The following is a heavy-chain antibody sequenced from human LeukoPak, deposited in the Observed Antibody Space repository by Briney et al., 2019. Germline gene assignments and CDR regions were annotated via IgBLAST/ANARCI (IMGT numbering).Heavy chain of an antibody. CDR1: GFTFSGYW. Sequence: PGGALRLSCAASGFTFSGYWMSWVRQAPGKGLEWVANIKQDGSERYYVDSVKGRFTISRGNAKNSLYLQMSSLRAEDTAVYYCARDPFGDYVFDYWGQGTLVTVSS. CDR3: ARDPFGDYVFDY. D-gene: IGHD4-17*01. J-gene: IGHJ4*02. V-gene: IGHV3-7*01. CDR2: IKQDGSER.